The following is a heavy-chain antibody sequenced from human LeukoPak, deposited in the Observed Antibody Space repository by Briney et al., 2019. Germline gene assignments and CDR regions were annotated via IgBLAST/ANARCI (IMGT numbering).Heavy chain of an antibody. Sequence: QPGGSLRLSCAASGFTFSSYGMHWVRQAPGKGLEWVAVTWCDGSNKYYADSVKARFTISRDNSKNTLYLQMNSLRAEDTAVYYCARDENSSGWHPLDYWGQGTLVTVSS. CDR2: TWCDGSNK. J-gene: IGHJ4*02. CDR1: GFTFSSYG. D-gene: IGHD6-19*01. V-gene: IGHV3-33*01. CDR3: ARDENSSGWHPLDY.